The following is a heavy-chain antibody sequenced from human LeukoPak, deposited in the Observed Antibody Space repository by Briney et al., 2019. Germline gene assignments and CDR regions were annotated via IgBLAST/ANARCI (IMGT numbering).Heavy chain of an antibody. J-gene: IGHJ5*02. D-gene: IGHD3-22*01. V-gene: IGHV1-69*06. CDR1: GGTFSSYA. CDR3: TRAPKQDYYDSSGYTNWFDP. CDR2: IIPIFGTA. Sequence: GASVKVSCKASGGTFSSYAISWVRQAPGQGLEWMGGIIPIFGTANYAQKFQGRVTITADKSTSTAYMELSSLRSENTAVYYCTRAPKQDYYDSSGYTNWFDPWGQGTLVTVSS.